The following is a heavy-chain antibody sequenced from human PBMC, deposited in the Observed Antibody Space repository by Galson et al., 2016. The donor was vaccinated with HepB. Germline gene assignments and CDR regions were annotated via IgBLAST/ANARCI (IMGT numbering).Heavy chain of an antibody. V-gene: IGHV3-9*01. CDR2: INWKSGYI. J-gene: IGHJ4*02. CDR3: AKGRGYSYGIDY. Sequence: WVSGINWKSGYIAYADSVKGRFIISRDNARKSLYLQMNSLRAEDTALYYCAKGRGYSYGIDYWGQGTLVTVSS. D-gene: IGHD5-18*01.